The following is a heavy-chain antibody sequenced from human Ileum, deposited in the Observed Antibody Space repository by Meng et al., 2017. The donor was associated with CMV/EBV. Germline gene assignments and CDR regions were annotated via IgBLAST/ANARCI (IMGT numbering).Heavy chain of an antibody. Sequence: FNFSSYAMHWVRQAPGKGLEWVAVISYDGSNKCYADSVKGRFTISRDNSKNTLYLQMNSLRAEDTAVYYCARGSYQYYYGSGSYPDWGQGTLVTVSS. V-gene: IGHV3-30*04. CDR2: ISYDGSNK. D-gene: IGHD3-10*01. J-gene: IGHJ4*02. CDR3: ARGSYQYYYGSGSYPD. CDR1: FNFSSYA.